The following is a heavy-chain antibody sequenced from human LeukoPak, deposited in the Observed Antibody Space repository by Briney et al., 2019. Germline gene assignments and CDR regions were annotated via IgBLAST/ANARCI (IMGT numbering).Heavy chain of an antibody. D-gene: IGHD3-10*01. CDR2: ISGSGGST. CDR3: AKGGVLLWFGGNDY. Sequence: PGGSLRLSCAASGFTFSSYAMSWVRQAPGKGLEWVSAISGSGGSTYYADSVKGRFTISRDNSKNTPYLQMNSLRGEDTAVYYCAKGGVLLWFGGNDYWGQGTLVTVSS. CDR1: GFTFSSYA. J-gene: IGHJ4*02. V-gene: IGHV3-23*01.